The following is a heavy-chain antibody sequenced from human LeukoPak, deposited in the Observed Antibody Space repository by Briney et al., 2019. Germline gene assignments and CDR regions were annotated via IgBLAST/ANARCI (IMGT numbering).Heavy chain of an antibody. CDR1: GGSLSPYY. CDR3: ARGHYRGTYPLHWFDP. J-gene: IGHJ5*02. D-gene: IGHD1-26*01. CDR2: IYYSGST. Sequence: PSGTLSLPCTVSGGSLSPYYWTWIRQPPGKGLEYIGYIYYSGSTNYNPSLKSRVTISVDTSKNQFSLKLSSVTAADTAVYYCARGHYRGTYPLHWFDPWGQGTLVTVSS. V-gene: IGHV4-59*01.